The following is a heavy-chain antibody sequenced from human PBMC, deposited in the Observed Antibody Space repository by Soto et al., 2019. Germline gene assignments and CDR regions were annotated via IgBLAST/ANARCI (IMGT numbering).Heavy chain of an antibody. Sequence: QVQLVQSGAEVKKPGTSVKVSCKAPGGTFSSYTISWVRQAPGQGPEWMGRSIPILGIANYAQKFQGRVTIPADHSTSKAILELSSRSSDVTAVYYCARDPAEYGDYVIDDYCGQGTLVTVSA. CDR2: SIPILGIA. CDR3: ARDPAEYGDYVIDDY. V-gene: IGHV1-69*08. J-gene: IGHJ4*02. CDR1: GGTFSSYT. D-gene: IGHD4-17*01.